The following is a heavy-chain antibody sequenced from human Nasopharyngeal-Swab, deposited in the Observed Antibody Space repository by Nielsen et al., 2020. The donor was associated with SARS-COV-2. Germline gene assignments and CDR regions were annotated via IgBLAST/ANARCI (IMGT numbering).Heavy chain of an antibody. CDR1: GYNFTAYW. J-gene: IGHJ5*02. CDR3: ARQLQSFDP. Sequence: GESLKISCKGSGYNFTAYWIGWVRQMPGKGLEWMGIIYPGDSDTRYSPSFQGQVTIAADKSISTAYLQWSSLKASDTAIYYCARQLQSFDPWGQGTLVTVSS. CDR2: IYPGDSDT. V-gene: IGHV5-51*01. D-gene: IGHD2-21*02.